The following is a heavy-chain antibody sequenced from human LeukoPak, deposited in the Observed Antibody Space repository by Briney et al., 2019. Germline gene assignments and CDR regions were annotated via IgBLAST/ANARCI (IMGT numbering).Heavy chain of an antibody. CDR1: GYTLTELS. CDR2: FDPEDGET. Sequence: ASVKVCCKVSGYTLTELSMHWLRQAPGKGLEWMGGFDPEDGETIYAQKFQGRVTMTEDTSTDTAYMELSSLRSEDTAVYYCATYQPPLYYYYYMDVWGKGTTVTVSS. D-gene: IGHD2-2*01. J-gene: IGHJ6*03. V-gene: IGHV1-24*01. CDR3: ATYQPPLYYYYYMDV.